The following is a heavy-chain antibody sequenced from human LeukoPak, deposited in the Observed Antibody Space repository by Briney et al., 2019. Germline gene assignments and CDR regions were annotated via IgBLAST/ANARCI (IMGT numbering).Heavy chain of an antibody. CDR1: GFTFSSYW. V-gene: IGHV3-7*01. D-gene: IGHD4-17*01. CDR3: ASVDGDRKTDYPFDY. Sequence: GGSLRLSCAASGFTFSSYWMSWVRQAPGKGLEWVANIKQDGSEKYYVDSVKGRFTISRDNAKNSLYLQMNSLRAEDTAVYYCASVDGDRKTDYPFDYWGQGTLVTVSS. CDR2: IKQDGSEK. J-gene: IGHJ4*02.